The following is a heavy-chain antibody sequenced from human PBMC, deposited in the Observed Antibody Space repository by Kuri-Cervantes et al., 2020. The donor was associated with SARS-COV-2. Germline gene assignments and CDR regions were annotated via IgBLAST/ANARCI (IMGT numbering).Heavy chain of an antibody. D-gene: IGHD5-18*01. V-gene: IGHV4-34*01. Sequence: SETLSLTCAVYGGSFSGYYWSWIRQPPGKGLEWIGEINHSGSTNYNPSLKSRVTISVDTSKNQFSLKLSSVTAADAAVYYCARDTAMVSGQFDPWGQGTLVTVSS. CDR1: GGSFSGYY. J-gene: IGHJ5*02. CDR2: INHSGST. CDR3: ARDTAMVSGQFDP.